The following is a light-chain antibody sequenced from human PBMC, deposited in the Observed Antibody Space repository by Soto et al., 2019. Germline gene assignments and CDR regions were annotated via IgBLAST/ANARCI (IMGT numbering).Light chain of an antibody. CDR2: HAS. CDR1: QSVSSN. Sequence: EIVMTQSPATLSVSPGERATLSCRASQSVSSNLAWYQQNPGQAPRFLIFHASTRATGIPARFSGSGSGTEFTLTISSLQSEDFAVYYCQHYNNWPYTFGQGTKLEIK. V-gene: IGKV3-15*01. CDR3: QHYNNWPYT. J-gene: IGKJ2*01.